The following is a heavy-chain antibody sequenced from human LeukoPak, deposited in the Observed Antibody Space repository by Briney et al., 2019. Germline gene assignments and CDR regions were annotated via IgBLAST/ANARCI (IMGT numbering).Heavy chain of an antibody. Sequence: ASVKVSCKVSGYTLTELSMHWVRQAPGKGLEWMGGFDHEDGETIYAQKFQGRVTMTEDTSTDTAYMELSSLRSEDTAVYYCATRIVVVPAAANLRLYYFDYWGQGTLVTVSS. D-gene: IGHD2-2*01. J-gene: IGHJ4*02. V-gene: IGHV1-24*01. CDR2: FDHEDGET. CDR3: ATRIVVVPAAANLRLYYFDY. CDR1: GYTLTELS.